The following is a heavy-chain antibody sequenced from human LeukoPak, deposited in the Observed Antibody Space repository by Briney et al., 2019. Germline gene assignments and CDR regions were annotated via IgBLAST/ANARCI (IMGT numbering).Heavy chain of an antibody. CDR3: TRDSPGWFAY. V-gene: IGHV3-48*03. J-gene: IGHJ4*02. CDR1: GFTFSSYE. Sequence: GGSLRLSCAASGFTFSSYEMNWVRQAPGKGLEWVSYISNSGSAIYYADSVKGRFAISRDNAKSSLYLRMNSLRAEDTAVYYCTRDSPGWFAYWGQGTLVTVSS. D-gene: IGHD3-10*01. CDR2: ISNSGSAI.